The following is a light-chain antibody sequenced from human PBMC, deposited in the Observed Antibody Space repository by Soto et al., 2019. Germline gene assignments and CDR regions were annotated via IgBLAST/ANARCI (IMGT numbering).Light chain of an antibody. CDR1: QSVSSRD. J-gene: IGKJ2*01. Sequence: EIVLTQSPGTLPLSPGERATLSCRASQSVSSRDLAWYQQKPGQAPRLLIYATSSRAAGIPDRFSGSGSGTDFTLTISRLEPEDFAVYYCQQYDNSPGYTFGQGTKVDIK. CDR2: ATS. CDR3: QQYDNSPGYT. V-gene: IGKV3-20*01.